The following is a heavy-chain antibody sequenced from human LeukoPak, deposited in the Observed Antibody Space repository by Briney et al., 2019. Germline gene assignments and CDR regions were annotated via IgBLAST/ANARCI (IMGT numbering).Heavy chain of an antibody. CDR2: MNPNSGNT. J-gene: IGHJ6*02. V-gene: IGHV1-8*01. D-gene: IGHD6-13*01. Sequence: ASVKVSCKASGYTFTSYDINWVRQATGQGLEWMGWMNPNSGNTGYAQKFQGRVTMTRNTSISTAYMELSSLRSEDTAVYYCARSFEAAAAKGYYYYGMDVWGQGTTVTVSS. CDR1: GYTFTSYD. CDR3: ARSFEAAAAKGYYYYGMDV.